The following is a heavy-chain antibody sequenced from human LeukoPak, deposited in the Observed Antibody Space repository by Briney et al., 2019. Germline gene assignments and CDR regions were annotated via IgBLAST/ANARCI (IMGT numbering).Heavy chain of an antibody. Sequence: PSETLSLTCTVSGGSISSGGYYWSWIRQHPGKGLEWIGYIYYSGSTYYNPSLKSRVTISVDTSKNQFSLKLSSVTAADTAVYYCARSDVIYDSSGHSNDYWGQGTLVTVSS. J-gene: IGHJ4*02. D-gene: IGHD3-22*01. CDR1: GGSISSGGYY. V-gene: IGHV4-31*03. CDR2: IYYSGST. CDR3: ARSDVIYDSSGHSNDY.